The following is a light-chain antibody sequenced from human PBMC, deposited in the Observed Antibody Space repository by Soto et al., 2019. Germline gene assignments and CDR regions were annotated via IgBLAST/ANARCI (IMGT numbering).Light chain of an antibody. CDR3: TSYTTSTTYV. CDR2: EVS. CDR1: SSDVGGYNY. J-gene: IGLJ1*01. V-gene: IGLV2-14*01. Sequence: QSALTQPASVSGSPGQSITISCTGTSSDVGGYNYVSWYQHQPGKAPKHMLYEVSTRPSGISNRFSGSKSGNTASLTISGLQADDEGDYYCTSYTTSTTYVFGTGTKLTVL.